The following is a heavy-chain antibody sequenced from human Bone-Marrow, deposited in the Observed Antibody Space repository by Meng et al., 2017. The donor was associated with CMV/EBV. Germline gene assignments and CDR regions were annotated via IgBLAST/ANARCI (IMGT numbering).Heavy chain of an antibody. J-gene: IGHJ4*02. V-gene: IGHV3-7*01. CDR1: GFTFSSYW. D-gene: IGHD1-14*01. CDR2: IKYDGSEK. CDR3: GRNRVDF. Sequence: GGSLRLSCAASGFTFSSYWMSWVRQAPGKGLEWVANIKYDGSEKFYVDSVKGRFTISRDNAKNSLFLQMNGLRVDDTAVYYCGRNRVDFWGQGIRVTGSS.